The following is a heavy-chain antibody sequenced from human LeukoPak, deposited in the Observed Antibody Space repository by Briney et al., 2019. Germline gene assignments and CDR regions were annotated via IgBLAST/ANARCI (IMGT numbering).Heavy chain of an antibody. CDR3: ARRRDFIDY. CDR2: SSSSGTTI. J-gene: IGHJ4*02. Sequence: NPGGSLRLSCAASGFTLSDYYMSCIRQAPGKGLEWVSYSSSSGTTIYYADSVKGQFAISRDNAKNSLYLQMNSLRAEDTAVYYCARRRDFIDYWGQGTLVTVSS. CDR1: GFTLSDYY. D-gene: IGHD3/OR15-3a*01. V-gene: IGHV3-11*01.